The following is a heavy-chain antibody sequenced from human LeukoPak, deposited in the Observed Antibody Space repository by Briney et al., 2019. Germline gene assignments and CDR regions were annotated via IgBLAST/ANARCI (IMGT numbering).Heavy chain of an antibody. D-gene: IGHD2-21*02. CDR3: ARAHVTGVDAFDI. J-gene: IGHJ3*02. CDR2: IKKDGSEK. V-gene: IGHV3-7*01. CDR1: GFIFSNYW. Sequence: GGSLRLSCAASGFIFSNYWMSWVRQAPGKGLEGVANIKKDGSEKYYVDSVKGRFTISRDNARNSLYLQMNSLRAEDTAVYYCARAHVTGVDAFDIWGQGTMVTVFS.